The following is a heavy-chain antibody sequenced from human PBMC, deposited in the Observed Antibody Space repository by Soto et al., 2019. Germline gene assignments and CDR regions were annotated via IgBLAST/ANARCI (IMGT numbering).Heavy chain of an antibody. CDR1: GFTFDDYA. J-gene: IGHJ6*02. D-gene: IGHD3-10*01. CDR2: ISWNSSSI. Sequence: EVQLVESGGGLVQPGRSLRLSCAASGFTFDDYAMHWVRQAPGKGLEWVSGISWNSSSIGYADSVKGRFTISRDNAKNSLYLQMNSLRAEDTALYYCAKGRPGSGGYYYYGMDVWGQGTTVTVSS. V-gene: IGHV3-9*01. CDR3: AKGRPGSGGYYYYGMDV.